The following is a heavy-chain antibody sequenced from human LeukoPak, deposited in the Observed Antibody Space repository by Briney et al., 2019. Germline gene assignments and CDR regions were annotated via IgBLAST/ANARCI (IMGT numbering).Heavy chain of an antibody. D-gene: IGHD3/OR15-3a*01. CDR1: GFTFSSYE. CDR3: ARDLNWASDY. V-gene: IGHV3-48*03. CDR2: ISSSGGTI. Sequence: GGSLRLSCAASGFTFSSYEMNWVRQAPGKGLEWVSHISSSGGTIYYADSVKGRFTISRDNAKNSLYLQMNSLRDEDTAVYYCARDLNWASDYWGQGTLVTVSS. J-gene: IGHJ4*02.